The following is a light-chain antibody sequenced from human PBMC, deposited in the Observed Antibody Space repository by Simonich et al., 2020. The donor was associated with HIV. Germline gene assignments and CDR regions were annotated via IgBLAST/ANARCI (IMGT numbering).Light chain of an antibody. CDR2: EGI. CDR1: RSDVGSYNL. CDR3: CSYAGNNTLV. V-gene: IGLV2-23*01. J-gene: IGLJ2*01. Sequence: QSALTQPASVFGSPGQSITISCTGTRSDVGSYNLVSWYQQHPGKAPKLMIYEGIKRPSGVSNRFSGSKSGNTASLTISGLQAEDETDYYCCSYAGNNTLVFGGGTKLTVL.